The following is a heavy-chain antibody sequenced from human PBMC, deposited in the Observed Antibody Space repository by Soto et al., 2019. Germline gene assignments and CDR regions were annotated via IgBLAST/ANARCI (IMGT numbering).Heavy chain of an antibody. Sequence: PSETLSLTCTVSGGSISSGGYYWSWIRQHPGKGLEWIGYIYYSGSTYYNPSLKSRATISVDTSKNQFSLKLSSVTAADTAVYYCARDLLEADYSNSGPIGGMDVWGQGTTVTVS. CDR2: IYYSGST. D-gene: IGHD4-4*01. CDR1: GGSISSGGYY. V-gene: IGHV4-31*03. J-gene: IGHJ6*02. CDR3: ARDLLEADYSNSGPIGGMDV.